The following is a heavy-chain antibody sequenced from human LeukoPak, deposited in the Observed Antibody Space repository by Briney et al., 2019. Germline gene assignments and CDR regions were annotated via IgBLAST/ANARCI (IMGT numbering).Heavy chain of an antibody. Sequence: ASETLSLTCAVYGGSFSGYYWSWIRQPPGKGLEWIGEINHSGSTNYNPSLKSRVTISVDTSKNQFSLKLSSVTAADTAVYYCARGVAAAGTWWFDPWGQGTLVTVSS. J-gene: IGHJ5*02. CDR1: GGSFSGYY. V-gene: IGHV4-34*01. D-gene: IGHD6-13*01. CDR2: INHSGST. CDR3: ARGVAAAGTWWFDP.